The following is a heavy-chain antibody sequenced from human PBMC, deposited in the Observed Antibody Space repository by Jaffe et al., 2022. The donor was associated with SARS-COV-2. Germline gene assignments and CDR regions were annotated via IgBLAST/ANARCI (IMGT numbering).Heavy chain of an antibody. D-gene: IGHD3-9*01. CDR1: GFTFSSYA. CDR3: AKDQGFDWLPYYYFDY. J-gene: IGHJ4*02. Sequence: EVQLVESGGGLVQPGGSLRLSCAASGFTFSSYAMSWVRQAPGKGLEWVSAISGSGGSTYYADSVKGRFTISRDNSKNTLYLQMNSLRAEDTAVYYCAKDQGFDWLPYYYFDYWGQGTLVTVSS. V-gene: IGHV3-23*04. CDR2: ISGSGGST.